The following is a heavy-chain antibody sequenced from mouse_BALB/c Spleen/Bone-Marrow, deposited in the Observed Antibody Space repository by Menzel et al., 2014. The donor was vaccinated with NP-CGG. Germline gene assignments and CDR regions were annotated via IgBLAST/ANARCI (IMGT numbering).Heavy chain of an antibody. CDR2: IYPGNVNT. V-gene: IGHV1S56*01. CDR3: ARSRYGSYYGY. Sequence: VRLQQSGPELVKPGASVRISCKASNYTFTTYYIYWVKQRPGQGLEWIGWIYPGNVNTKYNEKLKAKATLTADKSSSTAYMQPSSLTSEDSAVYFCARSRYGSYYGYWGQGTPLTVSS. CDR1: NYTFTTYY. J-gene: IGHJ2*01. D-gene: IGHD1-1*01.